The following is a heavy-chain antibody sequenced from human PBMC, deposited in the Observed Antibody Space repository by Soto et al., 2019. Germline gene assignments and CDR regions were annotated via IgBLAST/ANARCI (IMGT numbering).Heavy chain of an antibody. V-gene: IGHV4-30-4*01. D-gene: IGHD3-22*01. J-gene: IGHJ5*02. CDR3: ARDMLWPLHHEVVAYP. CDR1: GGSISSGDYY. Sequence: SETLSLTCTVSGGSISSGDYYWSWIRQPPGKGLEWIGYIYYSGSTYYNPSLKSRVTISVDTSKNQFSLKLSSVTAADTAVYYCARDMLWPLHHEVVAYPWGQGTLVTVSS. CDR2: IYYSGST.